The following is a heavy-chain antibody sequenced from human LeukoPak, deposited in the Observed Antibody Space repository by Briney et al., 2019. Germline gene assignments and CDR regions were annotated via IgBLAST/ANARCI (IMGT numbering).Heavy chain of an antibody. CDR3: ARRGSRITMVRGVRNWFDP. CDR2: INHRGST. Sequence: SETLSLTCAVYGGSFSGYYWSWIRQPPGKGLEWIGEINHRGSTNYNPSLKSRVTISVDTSKNQFSLKLSSVTAADTAVYYCARRGSRITMVRGVRNWFDPWGQGTLVTVSS. D-gene: IGHD3-10*01. V-gene: IGHV4-34*01. J-gene: IGHJ5*02. CDR1: GGSFSGYY.